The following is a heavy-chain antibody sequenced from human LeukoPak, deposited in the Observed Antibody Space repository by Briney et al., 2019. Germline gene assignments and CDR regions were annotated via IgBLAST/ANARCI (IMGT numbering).Heavy chain of an antibody. CDR2: ISSSGSTI. CDR1: GFTFSSYE. J-gene: IGHJ6*04. CDR3: TELGITMIGGV. Sequence: GGSLRLSCAASGFTFSSYEMNWVRQAPGKGLEWVSYISSSGSTIYYADSVKGRLTISRDNAKNSLYLQMNSLRAEDTAVYYCTELGITMIGGVWGKGTTVTISS. D-gene: IGHD3-10*02. V-gene: IGHV3-48*03.